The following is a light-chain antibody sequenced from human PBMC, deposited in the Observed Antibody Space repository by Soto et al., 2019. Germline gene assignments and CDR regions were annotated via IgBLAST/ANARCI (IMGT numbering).Light chain of an antibody. CDR1: MRDVGAYNL. CDR3: SAYTARSTLV. V-gene: IGLV2-14*01. CDR2: EVR. Sequence: QSALTQPASVSGSAVQSITISCSGTMRDVGAYNLVSWYQQHPGTAPKLIIYEVRNRPSGISSRFYGSRSGNTASLTISGLQSEDEGDYYCSAYTARSTLVFGGGTQLTVL. J-gene: IGLJ3*02.